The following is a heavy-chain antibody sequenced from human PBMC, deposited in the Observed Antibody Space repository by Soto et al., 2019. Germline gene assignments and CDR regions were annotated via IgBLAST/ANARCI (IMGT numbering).Heavy chain of an antibody. V-gene: IGHV4-59*01. CDR1: GDSMRSYS. J-gene: IGHJ4*02. Sequence: PWETLSLTCTVSGDSMRSYSWSWIRQPPGKGLEWIGYIYYSGSTTYNPSFKSRVTISIDTSEKQFSLKLTSVTAADTAVYFCAGDYGSGSYRFDYWGQGALVTVSS. D-gene: IGHD3-10*01. CDR2: IYYSGST. CDR3: AGDYGSGSYRFDY.